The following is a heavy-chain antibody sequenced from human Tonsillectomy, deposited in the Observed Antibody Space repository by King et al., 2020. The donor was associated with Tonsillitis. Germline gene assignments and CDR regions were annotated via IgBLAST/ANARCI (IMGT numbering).Heavy chain of an antibody. Sequence: QLQESGPGLVKPSETLSLTCTVSGGSISSYYWTWIRQPPGQGLEWIGHIYDSGTTNYDPSLKSRVTISIDTSKNQFSLKLSSVTAADTAVYYCARDNSAGAIPWKAFDIWGQGTMVTVSS. CDR1: GGSISSYY. CDR3: ARDNSAGAIPWKAFDI. D-gene: IGHD1-26*01. CDR2: IYDSGTT. V-gene: IGHV4-59*01. J-gene: IGHJ3*02.